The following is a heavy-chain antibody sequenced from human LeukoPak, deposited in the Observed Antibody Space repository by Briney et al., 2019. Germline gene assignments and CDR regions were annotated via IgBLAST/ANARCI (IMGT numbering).Heavy chain of an antibody. CDR1: GYTFTGFY. CDR2: INPNSGGT. Sequence: ASVKVSCKASGYTFTGFYMHWVRQAPGQGLEWMGWINPNSGGTNYAQKFQGRVTMTRDTSISTAYMELSRLRSDDTAVYYCARAHLIAAAGYNWFDPWAQGTLVTVSS. D-gene: IGHD6-13*01. CDR3: ARAHLIAAAGYNWFDP. J-gene: IGHJ5*02. V-gene: IGHV1-2*02.